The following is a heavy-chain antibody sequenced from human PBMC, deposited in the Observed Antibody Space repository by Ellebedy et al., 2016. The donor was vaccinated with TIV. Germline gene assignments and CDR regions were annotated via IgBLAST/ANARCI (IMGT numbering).Heavy chain of an antibody. CDR3: ARTTLMYSSEEGAFDI. V-gene: IGHV3-30*04. CDR1: GFTFSSYA. D-gene: IGHD6-25*01. Sequence: PGGSLRLSCAASGFTFSSYAMHWVRQAPGKGLEWVAVISYDGSNKYYADSVKGRFTISRDNSKNTLYLQMNSLRAEDTAVYYCARTTLMYSSEEGAFDIWGQGTMVTVSS. CDR2: ISYDGSNK. J-gene: IGHJ3*02.